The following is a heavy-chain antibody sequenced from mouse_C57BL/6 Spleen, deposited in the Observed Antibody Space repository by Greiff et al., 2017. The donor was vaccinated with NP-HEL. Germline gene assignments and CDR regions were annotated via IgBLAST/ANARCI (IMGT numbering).Heavy chain of an antibody. CDR1: GFTFSDYG. J-gene: IGHJ3*01. CDR3: ARQDYGSSYDLFAY. Sequence: DVMLVESGGGLVKPGGSLKLSCAASGFTFSDYGMHWVRQAPEKGLEWVAYISSGSSTIYYADTVKGRFTISRDNAKNTLFLQMTSLRSEDTAMYYCARQDYGSSYDLFAYWGQGTLVTVSA. D-gene: IGHD1-1*01. CDR2: ISSGSSTI. V-gene: IGHV5-17*01.